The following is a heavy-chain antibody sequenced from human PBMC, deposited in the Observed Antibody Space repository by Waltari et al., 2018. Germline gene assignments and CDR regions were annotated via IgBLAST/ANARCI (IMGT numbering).Heavy chain of an antibody. Sequence: QVQLVESGGGVVQPGRSLRLSCAASGFTFSSSGMHWVRQAPGKGLEWVAVIWYDGSNKYYADSVKGRFTISRDNSKNTLYLQMNSLRAEDTAVYYCARDAPSSLVAPGWDWGQGTLVTVSS. J-gene: IGHJ4*02. V-gene: IGHV3-33*01. CDR3: ARDAPSSLVAPGWD. CDR2: IWYDGSNK. D-gene: IGHD5-12*01. CDR1: GFTFSSSG.